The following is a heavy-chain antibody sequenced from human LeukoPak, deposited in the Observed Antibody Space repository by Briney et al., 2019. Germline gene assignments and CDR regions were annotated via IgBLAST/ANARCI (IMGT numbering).Heavy chain of an antibody. CDR2: IWYDGSNK. CDR3: ARGRPHGNDY. D-gene: IGHD4-23*01. J-gene: IGHJ4*02. CDR1: GFTFSSYG. Sequence: GGSLRLSCAASGFTFSSYGMHWVRQAPGKGLEWVAVIWYDGSNKYYADSVKGRFSISRDNAKNTLYLQMNSLRVEDTAVYYCARGRPHGNDYWGQGTLVTVSS. V-gene: IGHV3-33*01.